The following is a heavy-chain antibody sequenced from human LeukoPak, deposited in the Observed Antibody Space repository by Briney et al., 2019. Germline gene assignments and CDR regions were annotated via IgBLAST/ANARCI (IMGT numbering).Heavy chain of an antibody. CDR1: GFTFSNYA. V-gene: IGHV3-23*01. J-gene: IGHJ4*02. D-gene: IGHD2-21*02. Sequence: PGGSLRLSCAASGFTFSNYAMSWVRQAPGKGLEWVSSLNGRGDSPYYADSVKGRFTISRDNSKNTLYLQMNSLRAEDTAVYYCAKGSPYCVGDCPLFDSWGQGTLVTVSS. CDR2: LNGRGDSP. CDR3: AKGSPYCVGDCPLFDS.